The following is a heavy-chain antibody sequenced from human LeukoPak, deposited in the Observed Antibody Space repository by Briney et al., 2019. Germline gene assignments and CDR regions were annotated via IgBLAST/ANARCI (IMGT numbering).Heavy chain of an antibody. J-gene: IGHJ4*02. CDR3: ASGGYSYYYFDY. V-gene: IGHV4-30-4*01. D-gene: IGHD5-18*01. Sequence: SETLSLTCTVSGGSISSGDYYWSWIRQPPGKGLEWIGYIYYSGSTYYNPSLKSRVTISVDTSKNQFSLKLSSVTAADTAVYYCASGGYSYYYFDYWGQGTLVTVSS. CDR1: GGSISSGDYY. CDR2: IYYSGST.